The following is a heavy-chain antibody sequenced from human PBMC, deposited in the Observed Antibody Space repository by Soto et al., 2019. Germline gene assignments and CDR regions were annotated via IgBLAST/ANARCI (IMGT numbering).Heavy chain of an antibody. Sequence: QVQLVESGGGVVQPGRSLRLSCAASGFTFSSYGMHWVRQAPGKGLEWVAVIWYDGSNKYYADSVKGRFTISRDNSKNTLYRQTNSLRAEDTGVYCCARDRGFGELFYYYYCGMDVWGQGTTVTVSS. CDR1: GFTFSSYG. V-gene: IGHV3-33*01. CDR3: ARDRGFGELFYYYYCGMDV. CDR2: IWYDGSNK. D-gene: IGHD3-10*01. J-gene: IGHJ6*02.